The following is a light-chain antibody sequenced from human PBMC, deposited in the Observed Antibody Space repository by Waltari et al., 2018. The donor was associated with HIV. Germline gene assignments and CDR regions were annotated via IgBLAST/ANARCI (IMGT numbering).Light chain of an antibody. CDR2: WAS. CDR3: HQSFSTPLT. J-gene: IGKJ3*01. Sequence: DIVMTQSPDSLAVSLGERATINCKSSQRVLHRSTDKNYLTWYQQKPGQPPKLLIYWASTRDSGVPDRFSGSGSGTDFTLTISSLQAEDAAVYYCHQSFSTPLTFGPGTKVVIK. CDR1: QRVLHRSTDKNY. V-gene: IGKV4-1*01.